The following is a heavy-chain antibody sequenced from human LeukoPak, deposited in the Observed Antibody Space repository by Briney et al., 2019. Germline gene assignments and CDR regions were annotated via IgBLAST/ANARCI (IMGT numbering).Heavy chain of an antibody. CDR1: GFTFSSYA. D-gene: IGHD1-1*01. J-gene: IGHJ4*02. Sequence: PGGSLRLSCAVSGFTFSSYAMSWVRQAPGKGLEWVSVISGSGERTYYADSVRGRFTISRDNSKNTLYLQMNSLRAEDTAVYYCAKDHRRTNGGYWGQGTLVTVSS. V-gene: IGHV3-23*01. CDR3: AKDHRRTNGGY. CDR2: ISGSGERT.